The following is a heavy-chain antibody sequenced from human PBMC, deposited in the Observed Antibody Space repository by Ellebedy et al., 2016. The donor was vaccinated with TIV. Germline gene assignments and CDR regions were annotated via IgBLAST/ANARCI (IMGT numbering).Heavy chain of an antibody. CDR3: ARLNYDLLTGLHEYFEY. J-gene: IGHJ4*02. CDR2: IYFTGNT. Sequence: SETLSLXXTVSGGSISSRNYYWGWIRQPPRKGLEWIGNIYFTGNTYYNPSLKSRVTILVDTSKSQFSLRLSSVTAADTAVYYCARLNYDLLTGLHEYFEYWGQGTLVTVSS. CDR1: GGSISSRNYY. D-gene: IGHD3-9*01. V-gene: IGHV4-39*01.